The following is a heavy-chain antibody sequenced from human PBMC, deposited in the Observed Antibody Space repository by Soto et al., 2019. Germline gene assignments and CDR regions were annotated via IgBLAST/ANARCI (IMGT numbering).Heavy chain of an antibody. V-gene: IGHV3-23*01. CDR2: ISGSGDRT. CDR1: GFTFSNYE. J-gene: IGHJ4*02. CDR3: ATMNGYFEY. Sequence: GGSLRLSCAASGFTFSNYEMNWVRQAPGKGLEWVSYISGSGDRTYYADSVTGRFTISRDNSKNTPYLQMTSLRAEDTALYYCATMNGYFEYCGKGTPVTVSS. D-gene: IGHD3-22*01.